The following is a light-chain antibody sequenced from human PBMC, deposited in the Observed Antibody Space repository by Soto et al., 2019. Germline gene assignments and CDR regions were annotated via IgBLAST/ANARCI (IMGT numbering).Light chain of an antibody. J-gene: IGKJ5*01. CDR3: QQRSNWPPSIT. V-gene: IGKV3-11*01. CDR1: QSVRSN. Sequence: EKVMTQSPATLSVSPGERATLSCRAVQSVRSNLAWYQQKPGQPPRLLIYDASTRATGIPSRFSGSGSGTEFTLTISSLEPEDFAVYYCQQRSNWPPSITFGQGTRLE. CDR2: DAS.